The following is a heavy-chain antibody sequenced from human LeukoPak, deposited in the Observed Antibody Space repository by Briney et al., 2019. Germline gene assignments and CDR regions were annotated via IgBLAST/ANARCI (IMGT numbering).Heavy chain of an antibody. CDR2: INSDGSSI. CDR1: GFSLSSYW. CDR3: AKANRGLYYYDSSGYIDY. V-gene: IGHV3-74*03. D-gene: IGHD3-22*01. J-gene: IGHJ4*02. Sequence: PGGSLRLSCAASGFSLSSYWMHWVRQVPGKGPVWVSRINSDGSSITYADSVKGRFTISRDNAKSTVYLQMNSLRVDDTAVYYCAKANRGLYYYDSSGYIDYWGQGTLVTVSS.